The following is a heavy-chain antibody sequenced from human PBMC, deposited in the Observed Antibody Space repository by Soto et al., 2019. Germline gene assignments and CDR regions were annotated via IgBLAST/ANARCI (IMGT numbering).Heavy chain of an antibody. CDR2: ISSSSSYI. V-gene: IGHV3-21*01. J-gene: IGHJ4*02. CDR1: GFTFSSYS. Sequence: EVQLVESGGGLVKPGGSLRLSCAASGFTFSSYSMNWVRQAPGKGLEWVSSISSSSSYIYYADSVKGRFTISRDNAKNSLYLLMNSLRAEDTAVYYCARAVKVVVVAATTAIDYWGQGTLVTVSS. CDR3: ARAVKVVVVAATTAIDY. D-gene: IGHD2-15*01.